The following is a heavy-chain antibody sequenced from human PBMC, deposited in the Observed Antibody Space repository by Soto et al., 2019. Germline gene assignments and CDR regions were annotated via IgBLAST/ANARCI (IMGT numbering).Heavy chain of an antibody. J-gene: IGHJ4*02. V-gene: IGHV3-9*01. D-gene: IGHD6-6*01. Sequence: EVQLVESGGGLVQPGRSLRLSCAASGFTFDDYAMHWVRQAPGKGLEWVSGITWDSGSIGYADSVKGRFTISRENGKSYLYLQLSRLRADDTALYYCAKEHMWGGESTSYYFDSGGQGTLVTVSS. CDR1: GFTFDDYA. CDR3: AKEHMWGGESTSYYFDS. CDR2: ITWDSGSI.